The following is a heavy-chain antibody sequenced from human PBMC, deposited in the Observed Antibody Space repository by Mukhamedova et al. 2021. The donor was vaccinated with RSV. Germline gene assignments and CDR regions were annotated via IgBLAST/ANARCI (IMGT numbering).Heavy chain of an antibody. CDR2: ISSGGGAR. CDR3: ARSGAWGLDAFDL. Sequence: GKGLEWLSYISSGGGARYYADSVRGRFTISRDNDKNSVYLQVNSLRAEDTAVYYCARSGAWGLDAFDLWGQGTMVTGSS. V-gene: IGHV3-11*01. J-gene: IGHJ3*01. D-gene: IGHD7-27*01.